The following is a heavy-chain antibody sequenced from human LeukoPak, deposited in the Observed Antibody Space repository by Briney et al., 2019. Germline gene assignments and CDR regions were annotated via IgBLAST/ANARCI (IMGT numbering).Heavy chain of an antibody. Sequence: GGSLRLSCAASGFTFSSYAMHWDRQAPGKGLEWVAVISYDGSNKYYADSVKGRFTISRDNSKNTLYLQMNSLRAEDTAVYYCAKDLRSWAVTTLFDYWGQGTLVTVSS. V-gene: IGHV3-30-3*01. D-gene: IGHD4-17*01. CDR3: AKDLRSWAVTTLFDY. CDR1: GFTFSSYA. J-gene: IGHJ4*02. CDR2: ISYDGSNK.